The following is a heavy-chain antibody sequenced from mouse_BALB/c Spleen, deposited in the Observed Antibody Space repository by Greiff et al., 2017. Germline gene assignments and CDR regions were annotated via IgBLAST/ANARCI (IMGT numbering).Heavy chain of an antibody. J-gene: IGHJ4*01. Sequence: VQVVESGPELVKPGASVRISCKASGYTFTSYYIHWVKQRPGQGLEWIGWIYPGNVNTKYNEKFKGKATLTADKSSSTAYMQLSSLTSEDSAVYFCARCGNYDAMDYWGQGTSVTVSS. CDR3: ARCGNYDAMDY. CDR2: IYPGNVNT. V-gene: IGHV1S56*01. D-gene: IGHD2-1*01. CDR1: GYTFTSYY.